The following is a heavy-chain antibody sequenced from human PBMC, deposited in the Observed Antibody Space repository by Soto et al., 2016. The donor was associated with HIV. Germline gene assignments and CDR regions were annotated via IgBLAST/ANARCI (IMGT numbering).Heavy chain of an antibody. D-gene: IGHD6-13*01. Sequence: QLQESGPGLVQPSETLSLTCTVSGGSISSSSNFWGWIRQPPGKGLEWIGNVDYSGSNYYNPSLKSRVTISVDTSKNQFSLKLRSVTATDTAVYYCARHQYISNWYLSAFDIWGQGTMVIVSS. CDR3: ARHQYISNWYLSAFDI. CDR2: VDYSGSN. J-gene: IGHJ3*02. CDR1: GGSISSSSNF. V-gene: IGHV4-39*01.